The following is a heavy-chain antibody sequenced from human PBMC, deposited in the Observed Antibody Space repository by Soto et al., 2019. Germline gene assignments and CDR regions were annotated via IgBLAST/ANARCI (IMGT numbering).Heavy chain of an antibody. CDR2: IYYSGST. V-gene: IGHV4-61*01. CDR3: AGGYCSSTSCWTRHCYYGMDV. Sequence: KTSETLSLTCTVSGGSVSSGSYYWSWIRQPPGKGLEWIGYIYYSGSTNYNPSLKSRVTISVDTSKNQFSLKLSSVTAADTAVYYCAGGYCSSTSCWTRHCYYGMDVWGQGTTVTVSS. CDR1: GGSVSSGSYY. J-gene: IGHJ6*02. D-gene: IGHD2-2*01.